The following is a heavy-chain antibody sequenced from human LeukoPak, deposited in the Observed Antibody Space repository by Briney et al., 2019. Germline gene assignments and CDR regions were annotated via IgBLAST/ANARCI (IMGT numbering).Heavy chain of an antibody. CDR3: AGAGSDRHADYYGSLRYTSYYGMDV. V-gene: IGHV4-30-2*01. J-gene: IGHJ6*02. Sequence: SETLSLTCAVSGGSISSGGHSWSWIRQPPGKGLEWIGYIYHSGSTYYNPSLKSRVTISVDRSKNQFSLKLSSVTAADTAVYYCAGAGSDRHADYYGSLRYTSYYGMDVWGQGTTVTVSS. D-gene: IGHD3-10*01. CDR2: IYHSGST. CDR1: GGSISSGGHS.